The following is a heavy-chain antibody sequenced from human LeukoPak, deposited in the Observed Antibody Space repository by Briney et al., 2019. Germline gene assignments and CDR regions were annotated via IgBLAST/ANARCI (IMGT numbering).Heavy chain of an antibody. Sequence: GGSLRLPCAASGFTFSSYAMSWVRQAPGKGLMWVSRINTDGSNTHYADSVKGRFTISRDNAKNTLYLQMNGLRVEDTAVYYCVVWGEDRSGHRFDFWGQGTLVTVSS. CDR2: INTDGSNT. J-gene: IGHJ4*02. CDR3: VVWGEDRSGHRFDF. D-gene: IGHD3-22*01. CDR1: GFTFSSYA. V-gene: IGHV3-74*01.